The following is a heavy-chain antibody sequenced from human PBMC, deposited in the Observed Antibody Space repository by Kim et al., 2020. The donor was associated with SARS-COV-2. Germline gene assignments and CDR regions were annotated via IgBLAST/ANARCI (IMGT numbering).Heavy chain of an antibody. Sequence: GGSLRLSCATSGFIFRTYGMHWVRQAPGKGLEWVAVIWYDGSNKYYADSVKGRFTISRDNSKNTVYLQMNSLRAEDTAVYYCAREGYCSSTSCPVNYFDYWGQGTLVTVSS. D-gene: IGHD2-2*01. J-gene: IGHJ4*02. CDR1: GFIFRTYG. V-gene: IGHV3-33*01. CDR2: IWYDGSNK. CDR3: AREGYCSSTSCPVNYFDY.